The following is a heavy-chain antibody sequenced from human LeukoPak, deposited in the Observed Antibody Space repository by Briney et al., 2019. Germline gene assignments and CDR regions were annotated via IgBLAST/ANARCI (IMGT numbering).Heavy chain of an antibody. CDR2: ISGSGVST. CDR1: GFTFSSYA. CDR3: AVLEGGYSYGYYGY. J-gene: IGHJ4*02. Sequence: PGGSLRLSCAASGFTFSSYAMSWVWQAPGKGKEWDSAISGSGVSTYYAYSVKRLFTISRDNSKTTLYLQMNSLRAEDTAVYYCAVLEGGYSYGYYGYWGQGTLVTVSS. D-gene: IGHD5-18*01. V-gene: IGHV3-23*01.